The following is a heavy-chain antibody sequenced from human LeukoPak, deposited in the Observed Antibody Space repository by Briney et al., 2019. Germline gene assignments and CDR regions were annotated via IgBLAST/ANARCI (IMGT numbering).Heavy chain of an antibody. CDR3: ARGVTDEGSYYPYYYYGMDV. V-gene: IGHV4-4*07. J-gene: IGHJ6*02. D-gene: IGHD1-26*01. Sequence: PSETLSLTCTVSGGSISSYYWSWIRQPAGKGLEWIGRIYTSGSTNYNPSLKSRVTMSVDTSKNQFPLKLSSVTAADTAVYYCARGVTDEGSYYPYYYYGMDVWGQGTTVTVSS. CDR1: GGSISSYY. CDR2: IYTSGST.